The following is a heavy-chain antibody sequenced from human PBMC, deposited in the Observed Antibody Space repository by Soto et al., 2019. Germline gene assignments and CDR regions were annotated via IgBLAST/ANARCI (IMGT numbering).Heavy chain of an antibody. Sequence: EVQLVESGGGLIQPGGSLRLSCAASGFTVSSNYMSWVRQAPGKGLEWVSVIYSGGSTYYADSVKGRFTISRDNSKNTLYLQMNSVRAEDTAVYYCARVNNWNYVQYYYYGMDVWGQGTTVTVSS. CDR2: IYSGGST. CDR1: GFTVSSNY. D-gene: IGHD1-7*01. CDR3: ARVNNWNYVQYYYYGMDV. V-gene: IGHV3-53*01. J-gene: IGHJ6*02.